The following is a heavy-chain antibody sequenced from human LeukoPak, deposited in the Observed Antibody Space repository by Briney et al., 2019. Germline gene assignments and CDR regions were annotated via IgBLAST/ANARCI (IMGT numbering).Heavy chain of an antibody. CDR2: IYYSGNP. V-gene: IGHV4-39*01. D-gene: IGHD3-10*01. CDR3: ARHENGDNYFDN. J-gene: IGHJ4*02. Sequence: SETLSLTCTVSGGSIISSSYYWGWIRQPPGRGLEWIGNIYYSGNPYYNPSLKSRVTISVDTSKNQFSLKLSPVTAADTAVYYCARHENGDNYFDNWGQGTLVSVSA. CDR1: GGSIISSSYY.